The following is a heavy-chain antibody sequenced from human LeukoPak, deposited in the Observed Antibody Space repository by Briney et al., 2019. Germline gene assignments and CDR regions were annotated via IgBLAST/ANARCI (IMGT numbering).Heavy chain of an antibody. J-gene: IGHJ6*02. Sequence: SETLSLTCTVSGGSISSYYWSWIRQPPGKGLEWIGYIYYSGSTNYNPSLKSRVTLSVDTSKNQFSLKLSSVTAADTAVYYCARDRVGGPFWSGYSNYYYYGMDVWGQGTTVTVSS. V-gene: IGHV4-59*01. D-gene: IGHD3-3*01. CDR1: GGSISSYY. CDR3: ARDRVGGPFWSGYSNYYYYGMDV. CDR2: IYYSGST.